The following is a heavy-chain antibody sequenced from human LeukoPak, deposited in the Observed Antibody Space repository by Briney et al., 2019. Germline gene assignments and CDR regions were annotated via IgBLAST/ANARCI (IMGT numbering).Heavy chain of an antibody. CDR3: ARGPARFDP. Sequence: SETLSLTCAVYGGSFSGYYWSWIRQPPGKGLEWIGEINYSGSTNYNPSLKSRVTISVDTSKNQFSLKLSSVTAADTAVYYCARGPARFDPWGQGTLVTVSS. V-gene: IGHV4-34*01. CDR2: INYSGST. J-gene: IGHJ5*02. CDR1: GGSFSGYY.